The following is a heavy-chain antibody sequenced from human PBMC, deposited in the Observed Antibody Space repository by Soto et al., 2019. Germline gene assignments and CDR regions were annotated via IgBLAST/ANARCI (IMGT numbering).Heavy chain of an antibody. CDR1: GFSLGTYGVG. J-gene: IGHJ2*01. D-gene: IGHD1-26*01. Sequence: QITLNESGRTLVKPTQTLTLTCTFSGFSLGTYGVGVGWIRQPPGKALEWLALIYWDDDKRYSPSLKSRLTITKDTSKRQEFLTLTNMDPVDTATYYCAHRGGGIVDWYFDLWGRGTPVIVSS. CDR3: AHRGGGIVDWYFDL. V-gene: IGHV2-5*02. CDR2: IYWDDDK.